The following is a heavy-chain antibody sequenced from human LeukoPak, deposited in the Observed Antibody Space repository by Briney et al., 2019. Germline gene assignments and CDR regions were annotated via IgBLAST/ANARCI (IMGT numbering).Heavy chain of an antibody. J-gene: IGHJ4*02. CDR2: ISSSSSYI. Sequence: GGSLRLSCAASGFTFSSYSMNWVRQAPEKGLEWVSSISSSSSYIYYADSVKGRFTISRDNAKNSLYLQMNSLRAEDTAVYYCARVPSYYDSSGYYIYWGQGTLVTVSS. D-gene: IGHD3-22*01. CDR1: GFTFSSYS. V-gene: IGHV3-21*01. CDR3: ARVPSYYDSSGYYIY.